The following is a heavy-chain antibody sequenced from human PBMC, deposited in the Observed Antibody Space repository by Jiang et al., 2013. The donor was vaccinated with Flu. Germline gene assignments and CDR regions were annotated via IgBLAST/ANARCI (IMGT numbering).Heavy chain of an antibody. J-gene: IGHJ6*02. Sequence: GAEVKKPGATVKISCKVSGYTFTDYYMHWVQQAPGRGLEWMGLVDPEDGETIYAEKFQGRVTITADTSTDTAYMELSSLRSEDTAVYYCATGDNWNAPYYYYGMDVWGQGTTVTVSS. D-gene: IGHD1-1*01. CDR2: VDPEDGET. CDR1: GYTFTDYY. CDR3: ATGDNWNAPYYYYGMDV. V-gene: IGHV1-69-2*01.